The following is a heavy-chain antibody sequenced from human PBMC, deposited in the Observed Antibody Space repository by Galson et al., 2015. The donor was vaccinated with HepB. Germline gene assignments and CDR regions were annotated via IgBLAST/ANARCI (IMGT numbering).Heavy chain of an antibody. CDR3: ATGSVLRGRIWFEPEHDAFDI. D-gene: IGHD3-10*01. CDR1: GYTFTGYY. J-gene: IGHJ3*02. CDR2: FDPEDGET. V-gene: IGHV1-24*01. Sequence: SVKVSCKASGYTFTGYYMHWVRQAPGQGLEWMGGFDPEDGETIYAQKFQGRVTMTEDTSTDTAYMELSSLRSEDTAVYYCATGSVLRGRIWFEPEHDAFDIWGQGTMVTVSS.